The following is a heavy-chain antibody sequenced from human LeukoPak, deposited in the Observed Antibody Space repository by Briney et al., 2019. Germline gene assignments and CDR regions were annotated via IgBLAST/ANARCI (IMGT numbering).Heavy chain of an antibody. CDR1: VFTFNNYA. V-gene: IGHV3-30-3*01. J-gene: IGHJ4*02. Sequence: GGSLRLSCAASVFTFNNYALHWVRQPPGKGLEWVSVISYNGNDKYYTDSVKGRFTISRDNSNNTLYLQMNSLRGEDTAVYYCARGDYGSTWYDFFFDYWGQGILVTVSS. CDR2: ISYNGNDK. D-gene: IGHD6-13*01. CDR3: ARGDYGSTWYDFFFDY.